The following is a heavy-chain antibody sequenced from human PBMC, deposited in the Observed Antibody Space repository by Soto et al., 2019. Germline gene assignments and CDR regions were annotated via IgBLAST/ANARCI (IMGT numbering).Heavy chain of an antibody. D-gene: IGHD6-19*01. CDR1: GFTFSSYS. CDR2: ISSSSSTI. CDR3: ARDTISSGSSGWYRDDAFDI. V-gene: IGHV3-48*01. Sequence: GGSLRLSCAASGFTFSSYSMNWVRQAPGKGLEWVSYISSSSSTIYYADSVKGRFTISRDNAKNSLYLQMNSLRAEDTAVYYCARDTISSGSSGWYRDDAFDIWGQGTMVTVSS. J-gene: IGHJ3*02.